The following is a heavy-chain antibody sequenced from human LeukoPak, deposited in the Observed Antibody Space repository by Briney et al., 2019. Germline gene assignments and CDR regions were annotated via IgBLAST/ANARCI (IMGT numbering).Heavy chain of an antibody. D-gene: IGHD4-17*01. Sequence: PGGSLRLSCAASGFTFSDYYMSWIRQAPGKGLEGVSYISSSGSTIYYADSVKGRFTISRDNAKDSLYLQMNSLRAEDTAVYYCARVRHDYGDYGDQYYFEYWGQGTLVTVSS. CDR3: ARVRHDYGDYGDQYYFEY. CDR2: ISSSGSTI. CDR1: GFTFSDYY. J-gene: IGHJ4*02. V-gene: IGHV3-11*04.